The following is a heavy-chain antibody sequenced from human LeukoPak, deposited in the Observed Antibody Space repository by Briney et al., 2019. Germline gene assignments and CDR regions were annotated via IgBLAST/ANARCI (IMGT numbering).Heavy chain of an antibody. CDR3: ARHVTTVTSDAFDI. CDR1: GGSFSGYY. D-gene: IGHD4-17*01. J-gene: IGHJ3*02. Sequence: SETLSLTCAVYGGSFSGYYWSWIRQPPGKGLEWIGYIYYSGSTNYYPSLKSRVTISVDTSKNQFSLKLNSVTAADTAVYYCARHVTTVTSDAFDIWGQGTMVTVSS. V-gene: IGHV4-59*08. CDR2: IYYSGST.